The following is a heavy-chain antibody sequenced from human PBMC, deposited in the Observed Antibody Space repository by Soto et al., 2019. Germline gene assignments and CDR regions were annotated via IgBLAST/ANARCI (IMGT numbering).Heavy chain of an antibody. CDR2: INSDGSRT. CDR1: GFTFSSHW. D-gene: IGHD1-20*01. J-gene: IGHJ3*02. Sequence: EVQLVESGGGLVQPGGSLRLSCAASGFTFSSHWMHWVRQAPGKGLVWVSRINSDGSRTNYADSVKGRFTISRDNAKNTLYLQMNSLRADDTAVYYCARPLYDWNLGAFDIWRQGTMVTVSS. CDR3: ARPLYDWNLGAFDI. V-gene: IGHV3-74*01.